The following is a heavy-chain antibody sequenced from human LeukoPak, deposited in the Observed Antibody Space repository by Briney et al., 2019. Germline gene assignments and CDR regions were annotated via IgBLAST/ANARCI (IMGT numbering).Heavy chain of an antibody. CDR2: INTDTGNP. CDR1: GYTFTSYA. V-gene: IGHV7-4-1*02. J-gene: IGHJ4*02. Sequence: ASVKVSCKASGYTFTSYAMHWVRQAPGQGLEWMGWINTDTGNPTYAQGFTGRFVFSLDTSVSTAYLQISSLKAEDTAVYYCARDSPLNYYDSSGYYWDYWGQGTLVTVSS. CDR3: ARDSPLNYYDSSGYYWDY. D-gene: IGHD3-22*01.